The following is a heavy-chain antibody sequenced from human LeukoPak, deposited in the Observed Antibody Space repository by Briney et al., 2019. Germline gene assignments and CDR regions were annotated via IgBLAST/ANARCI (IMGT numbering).Heavy chain of an antibody. CDR1: GGTFSSDA. CDR3: ARGTYDILTGTSLFAYYGMDV. J-gene: IGHJ6*02. Sequence: SVKVSCKASGGTFSSDAISWVRQAPGQGLEWMGGIIPLFGTTNYAQKLQGRVTFTADESTSTAYMELSSLRSEDTAVYYCARGTYDILTGTSLFAYYGMDVWGQGTTVIVSS. CDR2: IIPLFGTT. V-gene: IGHV1-69*01. D-gene: IGHD3-9*01.